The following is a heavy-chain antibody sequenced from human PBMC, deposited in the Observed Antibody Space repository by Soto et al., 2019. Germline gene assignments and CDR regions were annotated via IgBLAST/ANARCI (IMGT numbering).Heavy chain of an antibody. CDR2: IYSSGST. J-gene: IGHJ4*02. V-gene: IGHV4-31*03. Sequence: SETLSLTCTVSGGSISSGDYYWSWIRQLPGKGLEWIGYIYSSGSTYDNPSLRSRLTISIDTSNNQFSLKLTSVTAADTAVYFCARGLPYGDMLDYWGQGTLVTVSS. CDR1: GGSISSGDYY. CDR3: ARGLPYGDMLDY. D-gene: IGHD4-17*01.